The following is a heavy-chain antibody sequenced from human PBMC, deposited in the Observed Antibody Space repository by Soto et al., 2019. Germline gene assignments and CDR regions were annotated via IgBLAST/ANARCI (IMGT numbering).Heavy chain of an antibody. J-gene: IGHJ4*02. V-gene: IGHV4-34*01. CDR3: ADTAYGSGFDY. Sequence: QVQLQQWGAGLLKPSETLSLTCAVYGGSFSGYYWSWIRQPPGKGLEWIGEINHSGSTNYIPSLKSRVTISVDTSKNQFSLKLSSVTAADTAVYYCADTAYGSGFDYWGQGTLVTVSS. D-gene: IGHD3-10*01. CDR2: INHSGST. CDR1: GGSFSGYY.